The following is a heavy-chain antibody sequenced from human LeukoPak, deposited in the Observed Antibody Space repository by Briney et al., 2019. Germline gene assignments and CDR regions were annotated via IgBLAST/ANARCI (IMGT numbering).Heavy chain of an antibody. CDR2: INHSGTT. J-gene: IGHJ4*02. V-gene: IGHV4-34*01. Sequence: SETLSLTCTVYGGSLSGYYWSWIRQPPGKGLEWIGEINHSGTTGYSPSLKSRATISVDTSKNQFSLKLTSVTAADTAVYYCARNDYYFEFWGQGTLVTVSS. D-gene: IGHD3-3*01. CDR1: GGSLSGYY. CDR3: ARNDYYFEF.